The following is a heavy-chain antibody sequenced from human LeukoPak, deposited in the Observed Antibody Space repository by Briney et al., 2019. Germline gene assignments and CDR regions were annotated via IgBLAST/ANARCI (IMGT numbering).Heavy chain of an antibody. CDR2: INHSGST. CDR1: GGSFSGYY. J-gene: IGHJ6*02. V-gene: IGHV4-34*01. CDR3: ARDSVTTISYYYYGMDV. Sequence: SETLSLTCAVYGGSFSGYYWSWIRQPPGKGLEWIGEINHSGSTNYNPSLKSRVTISVDTSKNQFSLKLSSVTAADTAVYYCARDSVTTISYYYYGMDVWGQGTTVTVSS. D-gene: IGHD4-4*01.